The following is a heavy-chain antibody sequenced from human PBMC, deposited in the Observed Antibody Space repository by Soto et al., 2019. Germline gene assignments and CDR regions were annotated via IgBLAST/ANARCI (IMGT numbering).Heavy chain of an antibody. Sequence: PGGSLRLSCAASGFTFSSYDMHWVRQATGKGLEWVSAIGTAGDTYYPGSVKGRFTISRENAKNSLYLQMNSLRAGDTAVYYCARASYYYDSSGSGLYGMDVWGQGTTVTVSS. CDR2: IGTAGDT. J-gene: IGHJ6*02. V-gene: IGHV3-13*04. CDR3: ARASYYYDSSGSGLYGMDV. D-gene: IGHD3-22*01. CDR1: GFTFSSYD.